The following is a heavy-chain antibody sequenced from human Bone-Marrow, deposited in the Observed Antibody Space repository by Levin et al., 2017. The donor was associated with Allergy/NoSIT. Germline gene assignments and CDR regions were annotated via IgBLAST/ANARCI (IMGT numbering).Heavy chain of an antibody. CDR2: ISGSGGST. D-gene: IGHD6-13*01. V-gene: IGHV3-23*01. CDR3: AKDQSIAAAGTSPAFGY. Sequence: PGGSLRLSCAASGFTFSSYAMSWVRQAPGKGLEWVSAISGSGGSTYYADSVKGRFTISRDNSKNTLYLQMNSLRAEDTAVYYCAKDQSIAAAGTSPAFGYWGQGTLVTVSS. CDR1: GFTFSSYA. J-gene: IGHJ4*02.